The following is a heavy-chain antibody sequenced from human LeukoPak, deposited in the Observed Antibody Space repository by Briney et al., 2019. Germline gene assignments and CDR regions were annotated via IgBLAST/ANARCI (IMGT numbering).Heavy chain of an antibody. V-gene: IGHV4-30-4*08. CDR1: GGSISSGGYY. J-gene: IGHJ4*02. Sequence: PSETLSLTCTVSGGSISSGGYYWSWIRQPPGKGLEWIGYIYYSASTYYSPSLKSRVTVSVDTSKNRFSLKLSSVTAADTAMYYCARDLSGYGIFDYWRQGTLVTVSS. D-gene: IGHD5-12*01. CDR2: IYYSAST. CDR3: ARDLSGYGIFDY.